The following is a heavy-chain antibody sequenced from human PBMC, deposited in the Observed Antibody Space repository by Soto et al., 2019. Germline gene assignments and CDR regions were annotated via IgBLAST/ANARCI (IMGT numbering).Heavy chain of an antibody. V-gene: IGHV4-30-2*01. CDR1: GASISSGDYY. J-gene: IGHJ5*02. D-gene: IGHD3-3*01. Sequence: SETLSLTCNVSGASISSGDYYLSWIRQPPGKGLEWIGYIYHSGSTYYNPSLKSRVTISVDRSKNQFSLKLSSVTAADTAVYYCARMGTYYDFWSGSNWFDPWGQGTLVTVSS. CDR3: ARMGTYYDFWSGSNWFDP. CDR2: IYHSGST.